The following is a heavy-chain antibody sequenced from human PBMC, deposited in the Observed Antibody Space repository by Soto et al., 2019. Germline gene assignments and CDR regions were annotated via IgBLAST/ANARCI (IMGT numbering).Heavy chain of an antibody. V-gene: IGHV4-59*01. CDR2: TYYSGST. CDR3: ARRNKALGYCSGGSCLEGRGYAYYKDV. CDR1: GGSISSYY. D-gene: IGHD2-15*01. J-gene: IGHJ6*03. Sequence: PSETLSLTCTVSGGSISSYYWSWIRQPPGKGLEWIGYTYYSGSTNYNPSLKSRVTISVDTSKNQFSLKLSSVTAADTAVYYCARRNKALGYCSGGSCLEGRGYAYYKDVWGKGTTVTVSS.